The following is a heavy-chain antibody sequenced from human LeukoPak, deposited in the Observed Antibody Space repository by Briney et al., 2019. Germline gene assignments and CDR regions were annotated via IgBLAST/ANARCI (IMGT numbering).Heavy chain of an antibody. CDR3: AKSNGYCLVDI. CDR2: INDRGST. D-gene: IGHD3-22*01. J-gene: IGHJ3*02. Sequence: PSEALSLTCADYGGSFSGYYWNWIRHSPEEGRERSVEINDRGSTKYNPPLKSRVNISVDTSRNQLSLKLNSVTAADTAVYYCAKSNGYCLVDIWGQGTMVTVSS. CDR1: GGSFSGYY. V-gene: IGHV4-34*01.